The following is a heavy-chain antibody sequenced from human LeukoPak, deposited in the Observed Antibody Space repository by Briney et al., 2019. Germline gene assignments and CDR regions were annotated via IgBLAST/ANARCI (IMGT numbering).Heavy chain of an antibody. V-gene: IGHV4-31*11. Sequence: SETLSLTCAVSGGSISSADFYWSWIRQHPGKGLEWTGFIYYSGSAYYNPSLKSRVSISIDTSKNQFSLTLNSATAADTAVYYCARGSDFFDYWGQGTLVTVSS. CDR3: ARGSDFFDY. CDR2: IYYSGSA. J-gene: IGHJ4*02. CDR1: GGSISSADFY.